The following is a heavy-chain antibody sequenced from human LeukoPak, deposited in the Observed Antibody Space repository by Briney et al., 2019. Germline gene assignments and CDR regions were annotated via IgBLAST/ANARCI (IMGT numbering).Heavy chain of an antibody. CDR2: ITWNSNRE. CDR3: AKDGGGVTMTLDY. CDR1: GFSFDDYG. J-gene: IGHJ4*02. Sequence: QPGGSLRLSCAASGFSFDDYGMHWVRQVPGKGLEWVSGITWNSNREGYTDSVKGRSTISRDNAKNSLYLQMNSLRVEDTALYYCAKDGGGVTMTLDYWGQGTLVTVS. V-gene: IGHV3-9*01. D-gene: IGHD4-17*01.